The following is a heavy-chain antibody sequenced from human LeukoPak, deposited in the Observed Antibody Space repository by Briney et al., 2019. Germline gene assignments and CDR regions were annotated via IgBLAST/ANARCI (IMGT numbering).Heavy chain of an antibody. D-gene: IGHD2-2*01. V-gene: IGHV1-46*01. CDR3: ARDCSSTRCQGPVFDN. CDR1: GDTFTSNY. J-gene: IGHJ4*02. CDR2: IHPSGGNT. Sequence: ASVKVSCKASGDTFTSNYMHWVRQAPGQGLGWMGIIHPSGGNTNYAQKFQGRVAMTRDTSTSTVYMELSSLRSEDTAIYYCARDCSSTRCQGPVFDNWGQGTLVTVPS.